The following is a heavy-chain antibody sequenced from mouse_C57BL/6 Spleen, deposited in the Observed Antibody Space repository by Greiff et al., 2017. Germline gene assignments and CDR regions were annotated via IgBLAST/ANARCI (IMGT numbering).Heavy chain of an antibody. CDR3: ARENFGSPWYFDV. CDR2: IYPGSGST. V-gene: IGHV1-55*01. CDR1: GYTFTSYW. Sequence: QVHVKQSGAELVKPGASVKMSCKASGYTFTSYWITWVKQRPGQGLEWIGDIYPGSGSTNYNEKFKSKATLTVDTSSSTAYMQLSSLTSEDSAVYYCARENFGSPWYFDVWGTGTTVTVSS. J-gene: IGHJ1*03. D-gene: IGHD1-1*01.